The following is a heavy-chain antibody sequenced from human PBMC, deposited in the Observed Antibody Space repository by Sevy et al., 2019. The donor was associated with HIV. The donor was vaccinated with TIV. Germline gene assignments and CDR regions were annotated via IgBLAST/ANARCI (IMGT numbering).Heavy chain of an antibody. CDR1: GGSFSGYY. D-gene: IGHD5-12*01. V-gene: IGHV4-34*01. Sequence: SETLSLTCAVYGGSFSGYYWSWIRQPPGKGLEWIGEINHSGSTNYNPSLKSRVTISVDTSKNQFSLKVTSVTAVDTAVYYCARGRDSGYDYDGYFEYWGQGTLVTVSS. CDR2: INHSGST. CDR3: ARGRDSGYDYDGYFEY. J-gene: IGHJ4*02.